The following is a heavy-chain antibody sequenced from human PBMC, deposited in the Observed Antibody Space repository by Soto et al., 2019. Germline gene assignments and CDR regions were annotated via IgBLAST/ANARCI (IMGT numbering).Heavy chain of an antibody. CDR1: GYSFTSYW. CDR3: ARRVRDGSGYEGYYYYYGMDV. CDR2: IDPSDSYT. D-gene: IGHD5-12*01. V-gene: IGHV5-10-1*01. Sequence: GAEVKKPGESLRISCKGSGYSFTSYWISWVRQMPGKGLEWMGRIDPSDSYTNDSPSFQGHVTISADKSISTAYLQWSSLKASDTAMYYCARRVRDGSGYEGYYYYYGMDVWGQGTTVTVSS. J-gene: IGHJ6*02.